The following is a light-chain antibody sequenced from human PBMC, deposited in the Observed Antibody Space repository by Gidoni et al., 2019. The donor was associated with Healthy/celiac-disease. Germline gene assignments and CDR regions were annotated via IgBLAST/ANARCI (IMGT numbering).Light chain of an antibody. V-gene: IGLV2-14*03. CDR1: SSDVGCYNY. Sequence: QSALTQPASVSGSPGQSITISCTGTSSDVGCYNYVSWYQQHPGKAPTLMIYDVSNRPSGVSNRFSGAKSGNTASLTISGLQAEDEADYYCSSYTSSSTLEVFGTGTKVTVL. J-gene: IGLJ1*01. CDR3: SSYTSSSTLEV. CDR2: DVS.